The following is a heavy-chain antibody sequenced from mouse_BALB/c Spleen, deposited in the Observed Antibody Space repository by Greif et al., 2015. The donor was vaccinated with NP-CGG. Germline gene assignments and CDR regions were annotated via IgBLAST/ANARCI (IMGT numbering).Heavy chain of an antibody. Sequence: QVQLKESGAELVRPGASVKLSCKASGYTFTSYWINWVKQRPGQGLEWIGNIYPSDSYTNYNQKFKDKATLTVDKSSSTAYMQLSSPTSEDSAVYYCTRGGDYDGFYAMDYWGQGTSVTVSS. D-gene: IGHD2-4*01. CDR3: TRGGDYDGFYAMDY. V-gene: IGHV1-69*02. CDR2: IYPSDSYT. J-gene: IGHJ4*01. CDR1: GYTFTSYW.